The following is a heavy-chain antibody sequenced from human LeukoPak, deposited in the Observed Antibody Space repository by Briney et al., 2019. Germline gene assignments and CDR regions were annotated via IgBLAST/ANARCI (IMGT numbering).Heavy chain of an antibody. J-gene: IGHJ4*02. Sequence: GGSLRLSCAASGFTFSSYSMNWVRQAPGKGLEWVSYISSSSSTIYYADSVKGRFTISRDNAKNSLYLQMNSLRAEDTAVYYCARARPSMWIDYWGQGTLVTVSS. D-gene: IGHD5-12*01. CDR2: ISSSSSTI. CDR1: GFTFSSYS. V-gene: IGHV3-48*01. CDR3: ARARPSMWIDY.